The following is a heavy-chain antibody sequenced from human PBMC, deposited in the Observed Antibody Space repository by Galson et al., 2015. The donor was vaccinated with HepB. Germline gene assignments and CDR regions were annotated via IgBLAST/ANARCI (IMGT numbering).Heavy chain of an antibody. Sequence: SVKVSCKASGGTFSSYAISWVRQAPGQGLEWMGGIIPIFGTANYAQKFQGRVTITADESTSTAYMELSSLRSEDTAVYYCARGEVPAAMVWFDPWGQGTLVTVSS. V-gene: IGHV1-69*13. J-gene: IGHJ5*02. CDR2: IIPIFGTA. CDR1: GGTFSSYA. CDR3: ARGEVPAAMVWFDP. D-gene: IGHD2-2*01.